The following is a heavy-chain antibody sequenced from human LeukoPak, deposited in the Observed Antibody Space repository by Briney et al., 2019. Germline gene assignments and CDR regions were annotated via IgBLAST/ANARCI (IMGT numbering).Heavy chain of an antibody. V-gene: IGHV3-23*01. CDR1: GFTFSSYA. D-gene: IGHD3-3*01. J-gene: IGHJ6*02. CDR2: ISGSGGST. CDR3: AKTSYYDFWSGRPHYYYYGMDA. Sequence: GGSLRLSCAASGFTFSSYAMSWVRQAPGKGLEWVSAISGSGGSTYYADSVKGRFTISRDNSKNTLYLQMNSLRAEDTAVYYCAKTSYYDFWSGRPHYYYYGMDAWGQGTTVTVSS.